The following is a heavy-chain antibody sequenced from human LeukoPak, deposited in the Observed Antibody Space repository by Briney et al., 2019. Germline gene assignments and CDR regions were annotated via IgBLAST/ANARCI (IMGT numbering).Heavy chain of an antibody. V-gene: IGHV3-7*01. CDR1: GFTFSSYW. CDR2: IKQDGSEK. J-gene: IGHJ4*02. Sequence: GGSLRLSCAASGFTFSSYWMSWVRQAPGKGLGWVANIKQDGSEKYYVDSVKGRFTISRDNAKNSLYLQMNSLRAEDTAVYYCARAGLYYDSSGYYLFDYWGQGTLVTVSS. D-gene: IGHD3-22*01. CDR3: ARAGLYYDSSGYYLFDY.